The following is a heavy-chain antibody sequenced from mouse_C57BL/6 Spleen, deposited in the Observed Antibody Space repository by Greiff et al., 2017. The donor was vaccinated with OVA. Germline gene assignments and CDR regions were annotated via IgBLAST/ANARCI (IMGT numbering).Heavy chain of an antibody. V-gene: IGHV5-6*01. CDR1: GFTFSSYG. Sequence: EVKLMESGGDLVKPGGSLKLSCAASGFTFSSYGMSWVRQTPDKRLEWVATISSGGSYTYYPDSVKGRFTISRDNAKNTLYLQMSSLKSEDTAMYYCASLYGNYSYWYFDVWGTGTTVTVSS. CDR2: ISSGGSYT. J-gene: IGHJ1*03. CDR3: ASLYGNYSYWYFDV. D-gene: IGHD2-1*01.